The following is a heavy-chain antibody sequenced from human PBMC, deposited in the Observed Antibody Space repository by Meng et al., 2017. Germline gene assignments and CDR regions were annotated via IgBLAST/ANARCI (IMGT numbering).Heavy chain of an antibody. Sequence: QGQAVGVGGGVVQPGSALRLACAASGFTFSSYAMHWVRQAPGKGLEWVAVISYDGSNKYYADSVKGRFTISRDNSKNTLYLQMNSLRAEDTAVYYCARDRSMGGASDDYWGQGTLVTVSS. CDR3: ARDRSMGGASDDY. D-gene: IGHD3-16*01. CDR1: GFTFSSYA. V-gene: IGHV3-30*01. CDR2: ISYDGSNK. J-gene: IGHJ4*02.